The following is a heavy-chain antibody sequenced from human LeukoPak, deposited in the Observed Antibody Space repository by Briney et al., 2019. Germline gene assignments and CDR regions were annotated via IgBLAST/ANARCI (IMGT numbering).Heavy chain of an antibody. CDR1: GFTFSSYG. V-gene: IGHV3-30*03. CDR3: ARGAFLTYYYDSSGYGRFDY. J-gene: IGHJ4*02. D-gene: IGHD3-22*01. Sequence: GGSLRLSCAASGFTFSSYGMHWVRQAPGKGLEWVAVISYDGSNKYYADSVKGRFTISRDNSKNTLYLQMNSLRAEDTAVYYCARGAFLTYYYDSSGYGRFDYWGQGTLVTVSS. CDR2: ISYDGSNK.